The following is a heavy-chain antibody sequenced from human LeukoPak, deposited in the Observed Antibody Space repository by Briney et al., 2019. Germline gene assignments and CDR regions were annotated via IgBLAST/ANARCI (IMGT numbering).Heavy chain of an antibody. CDR1: GFTFSSHA. D-gene: IGHD6-19*01. CDR3: ARDSGWLADYYYGMDV. V-gene: IGHV3-30-3*01. J-gene: IGHJ6*02. CDR2: ISYDGSNK. Sequence: PGGSLRLSCAASGFTFSSHAMHWVRQAPGKGLEWVAVISYDGSNKYYADSVKGRFTISRDNAKNSLYLQMNSLRAEDTAVYYCARDSGWLADYYYGMDVWGQGTTVTVSS.